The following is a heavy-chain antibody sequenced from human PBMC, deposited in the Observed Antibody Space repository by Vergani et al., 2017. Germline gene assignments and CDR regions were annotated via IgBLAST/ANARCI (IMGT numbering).Heavy chain of an antibody. CDR2: VSGSSATP. D-gene: IGHD2-15*01. CDR3: AREEALGYCSGGSCYSGKRADY. J-gene: IGHJ4*02. V-gene: IGHV3-23*01. CDR1: GFSFPGYA. Sequence: EVQLLESGGGLVQPGGSLRLSCEASGFSFPGYAMSWVRQAPGKGLEWVSSVSGSSATPYYADSVKGRFTISRDNAKNSLYLQMNSLRAEDTAVYYCAREEALGYCSGGSCYSGKRADYWGQGTLVTVSS.